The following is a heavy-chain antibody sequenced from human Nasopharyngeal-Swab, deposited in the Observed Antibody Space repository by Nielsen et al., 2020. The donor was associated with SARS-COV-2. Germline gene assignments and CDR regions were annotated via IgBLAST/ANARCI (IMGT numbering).Heavy chain of an antibody. CDR2: INYSGST. J-gene: IGHJ4*02. CDR3: ARRAWFGELDDY. Sequence: SETLSLTCTVSGGSFSSSNSYWGWIRQPPGKGLEWIGTINYSGSTYYNPSLKSRVTISVDTSRDQFSLKLSSVTAADTAVYYCARRAWFGELDDYWGQGTLVTVSS. D-gene: IGHD3-10*01. CDR1: GGSFSSSNSY. V-gene: IGHV4-39*01.